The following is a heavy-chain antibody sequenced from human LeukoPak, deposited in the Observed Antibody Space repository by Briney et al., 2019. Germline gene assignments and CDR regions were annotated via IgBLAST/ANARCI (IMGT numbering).Heavy chain of an antibody. D-gene: IGHD2-15*01. CDR3: ARGYCTGGSCSGAWFDP. Sequence: ASVKVSCKASGYTFTSYGISWVRQAAGQGLEWMGWINPDSGGTNYAQKFQGRVTMTRDTSVSTAFIELNSLRSDDTAVYYCARGYCTGGSCSGAWFDPWGQGTLVTVSS. J-gene: IGHJ5*02. V-gene: IGHV1-2*02. CDR1: GYTFTSYG. CDR2: INPDSGGT.